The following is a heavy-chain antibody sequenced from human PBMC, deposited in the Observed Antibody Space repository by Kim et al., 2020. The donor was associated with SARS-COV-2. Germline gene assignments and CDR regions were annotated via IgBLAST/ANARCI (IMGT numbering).Heavy chain of an antibody. CDR3: ARVRQPSQWLVENWFDP. D-gene: IGHD6-19*01. Sequence: SVKVSCKASGGTFSSYAISWVRQAPGQGLEWMGGIIPIFGTANYAQKFQGRVTITADESTSTAYMELSSLRSEDTAVYYCARVRQPSQWLVENWFDPWGQGTLVTVSS. CDR2: IIPIFGTA. J-gene: IGHJ5*02. CDR1: GGTFSSYA. V-gene: IGHV1-69*13.